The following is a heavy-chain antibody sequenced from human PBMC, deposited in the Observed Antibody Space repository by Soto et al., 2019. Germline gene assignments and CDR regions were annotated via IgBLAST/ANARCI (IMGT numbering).Heavy chain of an antibody. CDR1: GGSISSGGYY. V-gene: IGHV4-31*03. CDR3: SSTSTFGGVIGADEHDAFDI. D-gene: IGHD3-16*02. Sequence: QVQLQESGPGLVKPSQTLSLTCTVSGGSISSGGYYWSWIRQHPGKGLEWIGYIYYSGSTYYNPSPKRRVNISVDTSKNQVSLKLSSGTAADTAGDYRSSTSTFGGVIGADEHDAFDIWGQGTMVTVSS. CDR2: IYYSGST. J-gene: IGHJ3*02.